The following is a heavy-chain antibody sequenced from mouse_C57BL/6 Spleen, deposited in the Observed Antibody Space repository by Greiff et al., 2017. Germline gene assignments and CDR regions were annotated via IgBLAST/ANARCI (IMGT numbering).Heavy chain of an antibody. D-gene: IGHD1-1*01. CDR3: ARWGITTEGAMDY. Sequence: VQLQQSGPELVKPGASVKISCKASGYTFTDYYMNWVKQSHGKSLEWIGDINPNNGGTSYNQKFKGKATLTVDKSSSTAYMELRSLTSEDSAVYYCARWGITTEGAMDYWGQGTSVTVSS. V-gene: IGHV1-26*01. CDR1: GYTFTDYY. CDR2: INPNNGGT. J-gene: IGHJ4*01.